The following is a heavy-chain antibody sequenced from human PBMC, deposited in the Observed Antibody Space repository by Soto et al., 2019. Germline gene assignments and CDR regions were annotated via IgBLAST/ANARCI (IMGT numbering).Heavy chain of an antibody. Sequence: QVQLVESGGGVVQPGRSLRLSCAVSGFTFSSSGMHWVRQAPGKGLEWVAVTSYDGSNGYYADSVRGRFTISRDNSKSTLYLQMNSLRTADTAVYFCAKSPPAVAGYFDYWGQGTLVTVSS. D-gene: IGHD6-19*01. CDR1: GFTFSSSG. J-gene: IGHJ4*02. CDR2: TSYDGSNG. V-gene: IGHV3-30*18. CDR3: AKSPPAVAGYFDY.